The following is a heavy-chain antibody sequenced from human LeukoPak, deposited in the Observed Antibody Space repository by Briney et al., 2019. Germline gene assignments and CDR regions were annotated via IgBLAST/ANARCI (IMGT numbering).Heavy chain of an antibody. Sequence: GGSLRLSCAASGFTFSSYSMSWVRQAPGKGLEWVSSISSSSSYIYYADSVKGRFTISRDNAKNSLYLQMNSLRAEDTAVYYCARVRVDHNWFDPWGQGTLVTVSS. J-gene: IGHJ5*02. CDR2: ISSSSSYI. CDR3: ARVRVDHNWFDP. D-gene: IGHD3-3*01. CDR1: GFTFSSYS. V-gene: IGHV3-21*01.